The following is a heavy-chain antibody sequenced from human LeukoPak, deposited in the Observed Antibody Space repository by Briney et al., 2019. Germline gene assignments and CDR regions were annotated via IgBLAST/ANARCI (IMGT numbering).Heavy chain of an antibody. CDR3: ARHSHGGNSNWFDP. CDR1: GGSISSSSYY. CDR2: IYYSGST. Sequence: SETLSLTCTVSGGSISSSSYYWSWIRQPPGKGLEWIGYIYYSGSTNYNPSLKSRVTISVDTSKNQFSLKLSSVTAADTAVYYCARHSHGGNSNWFDPWGQGTLVTVSS. V-gene: IGHV4-61*05. D-gene: IGHD4-23*01. J-gene: IGHJ5*02.